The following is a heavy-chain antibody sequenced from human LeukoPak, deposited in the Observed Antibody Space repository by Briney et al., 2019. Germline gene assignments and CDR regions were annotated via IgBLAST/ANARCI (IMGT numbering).Heavy chain of an antibody. CDR3: AKGLRYLSFNDAFDI. CDR2: IYYSGST. Sequence: PSETLSLTCTVSGGSISSSSYYWGWIRQPPGKGLEWIGSIYYSGSTYYNPSLKSRVTISVDTSKNQFSLRLSSVTAADTAVYFCAKGLRYLSFNDAFDIWGQGTMVTVSS. D-gene: IGHD3-9*01. CDR1: GGSISSSSYY. V-gene: IGHV4-39*01. J-gene: IGHJ3*02.